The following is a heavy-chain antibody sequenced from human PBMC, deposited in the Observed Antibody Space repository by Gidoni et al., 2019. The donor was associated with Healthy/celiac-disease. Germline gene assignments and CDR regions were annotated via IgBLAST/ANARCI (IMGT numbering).Heavy chain of an antibody. CDR2: LYHSGST. J-gene: IGHJ6*02. Sequence: QVQLQASGPGLVNPSGTLSLPCAVSCGSISSTNWWSWVRQPPGKGLEWIGELYHSGSTNYNPSLKSRVTISVDKSKNQFALKLSSVTAADTAGYYCARVLRIGVGPYYYYGMDVWGQGTTVTVSS. D-gene: IGHD2-21*01. CDR1: CGSISSTNW. CDR3: ARVLRIGVGPYYYYGMDV. V-gene: IGHV4-4*02.